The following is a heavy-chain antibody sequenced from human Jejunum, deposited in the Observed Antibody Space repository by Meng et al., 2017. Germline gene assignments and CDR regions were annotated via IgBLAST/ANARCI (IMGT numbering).Heavy chain of an antibody. CDR2: IYWDDDK. V-gene: IGHV2-5*02. J-gene: IGHJ5*02. Sequence: QITLKGSGPTLVKPTQPLTLTCTFSGFSLTTSGVGVGWIRQPPGKALECLALIYWDDDKRYNPSLRNRLSITKDTSKNQVVLTMTNMDPVDTATYYCAHRLAYSTNYNVGWFDPWGQGTLVTVSS. CDR3: AHRLAYSTNYNVGWFDP. D-gene: IGHD6-13*01. CDR1: GFSLTTSGVG.